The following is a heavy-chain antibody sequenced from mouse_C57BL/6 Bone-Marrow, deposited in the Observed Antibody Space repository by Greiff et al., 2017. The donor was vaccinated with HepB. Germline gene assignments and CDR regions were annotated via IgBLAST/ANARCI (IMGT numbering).Heavy chain of an antibody. CDR3: CARYGLDY. D-gene: IGHD1-1*02. CDR1: GYTFTSYW. V-gene: IGHV1-59*01. CDR2: IDPSDSYT. J-gene: IGHJ2*01. Sequence: QVQLQQPGAELVRPGTSVKLSCKASGYTFTSYWMHWVKQRPGQGLEWIGVIDPSDSYTNYNQKFKGKATLTVDTPSSTAYMQISSLTSEDSAVYYCCARYGLDYWGQGTTLTVSS.